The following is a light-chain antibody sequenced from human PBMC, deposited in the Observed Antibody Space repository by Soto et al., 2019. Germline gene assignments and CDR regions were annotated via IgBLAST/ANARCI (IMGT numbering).Light chain of an antibody. CDR3: KQRSNWPS. Sequence: EIVLTQSPATLSLSPGERATLSCRASQSVSSSYLAWYQQKPGQAPRLLIYDASNRATGIPARFSGSGSGTDFTLTISSLEPEDFAVYYCKQRSNWPSFGPGTKGDIK. J-gene: IGKJ3*01. CDR1: QSVSSSY. V-gene: IGKV3-11*01. CDR2: DAS.